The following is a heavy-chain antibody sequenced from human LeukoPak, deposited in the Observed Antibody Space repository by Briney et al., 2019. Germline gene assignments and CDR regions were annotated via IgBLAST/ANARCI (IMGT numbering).Heavy chain of an antibody. D-gene: IGHD7-27*01. Sequence: PSETLSLTCSVSGGSVNSYYWSWIRQPPGKGPEWIGYIYTTGRTNYNPSLKSRVTISVDTSKNQFSLKLSSVTAADTAVYYCAKILGSGVWYGFDIWGQGTMVTVSS. CDR3: AKILGSGVWYGFDI. CDR1: GGSVNSYY. CDR2: IYTTGRT. J-gene: IGHJ3*02. V-gene: IGHV4-4*09.